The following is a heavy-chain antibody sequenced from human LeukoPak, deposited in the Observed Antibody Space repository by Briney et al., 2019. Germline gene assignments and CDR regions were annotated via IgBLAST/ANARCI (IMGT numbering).Heavy chain of an antibody. D-gene: IGHD3-22*01. CDR1: GFTFSDDY. J-gene: IGHJ4*02. V-gene: IGHV3-11*05. Sequence: PGGSLRLSCAASGFTFSDDYMSWIRQAPGRGLEWVSYISSSSSDTNYVDSVKGRFTISRDNAKNSLYLQMNSLRAEDTALYYCARDLRVVITGSFDSWGQGTLVTVSS. CDR2: ISSSSSDT. CDR3: ARDLRVVITGSFDS.